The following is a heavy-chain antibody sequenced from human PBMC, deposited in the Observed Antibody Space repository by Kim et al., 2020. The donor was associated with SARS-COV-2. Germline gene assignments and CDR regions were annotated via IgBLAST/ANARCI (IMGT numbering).Heavy chain of an antibody. CDR2: IYPGDSDT. CDR3: ARQSIAARPVWYFDL. D-gene: IGHD6-6*01. J-gene: IGHJ2*01. CDR1: GYSFTSYW. V-gene: IGHV5-51*01. Sequence: GESLKISCKGSGYSFTSYWIGWVRQMPGKGLEWMGIIYPGDSDTRYSPSFQGQVTISADKSISTAYLQWSSLKASDTAMYYCARQSIAARPVWYFDLWGRGTLVTVSS.